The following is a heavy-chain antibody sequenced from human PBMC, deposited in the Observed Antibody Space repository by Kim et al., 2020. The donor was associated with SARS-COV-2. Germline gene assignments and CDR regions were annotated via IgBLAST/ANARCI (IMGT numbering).Heavy chain of an antibody. D-gene: IGHD2-15*01. CDR3: ATLVAATRYYYYYGMDV. Sequence: GGSLRLSCAASGFTFSSYAMSWVRQAPGKGLEWVSAISGSGDSTYYADSVKGRFTISRDNFKNTLYLQMNILRAEDTAVYYCATLVAATRYYYYYGMDVWGQGTTVTVSS. CDR2: ISGSGDST. J-gene: IGHJ6*02. CDR1: GFTFSSYA. V-gene: IGHV3-23*01.